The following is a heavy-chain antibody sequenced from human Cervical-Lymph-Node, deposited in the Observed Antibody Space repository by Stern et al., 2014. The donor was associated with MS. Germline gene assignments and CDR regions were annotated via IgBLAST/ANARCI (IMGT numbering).Heavy chain of an antibody. CDR2: IRSKTNAYTA. V-gene: IGHV3-73*01. CDR3: VSDGSGWRN. J-gene: IGHJ4*02. Sequence: EDQLVESGGGLVQPGGSLKLSCAASGILFSGASMHWVRQPSGKGLEWIGRIRSKTNAYTATYTASVKGRFTISRDDSKNTAYLQMNSLKTEDTAVYYCVSDGSGWRNWGQGTLVTVSS. CDR1: GILFSGAS. D-gene: IGHD3-10*01.